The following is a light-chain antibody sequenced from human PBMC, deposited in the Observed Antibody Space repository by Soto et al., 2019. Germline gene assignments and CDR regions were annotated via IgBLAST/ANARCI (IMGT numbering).Light chain of an antibody. V-gene: IGKV3-11*01. CDR3: QQRTNWPLFT. CDR1: QSVSNY. CDR2: DAS. Sequence: EIVLTQSPATQSLSPGERATLSCRTSQSVSNYLAWYQQKPGQAPRLLIYDASNRATGIPARFSGSGSGTDFTLTISSLEPADFAVYYCQQRTNWPLFTFGPGTKVDIK. J-gene: IGKJ3*01.